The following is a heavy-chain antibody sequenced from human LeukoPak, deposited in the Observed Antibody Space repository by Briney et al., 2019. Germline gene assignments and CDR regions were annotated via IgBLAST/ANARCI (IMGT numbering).Heavy chain of an antibody. V-gene: IGHV3-7*01. CDR1: GFSLSNYW. CDR3: ARSWAHYDY. D-gene: IGHD6-13*01. J-gene: IGHJ4*02. CDR2: IKEDGSEK. Sequence: PGGSLRLSCAASGFSLSNYWMSWVRQALGKGLEWVADIKEDGSEKYYVDSMKGRFTISRDNAKNSLYLQLNNLRVDDTAVYYCARSWAHYDYWGQGTLVTVSS.